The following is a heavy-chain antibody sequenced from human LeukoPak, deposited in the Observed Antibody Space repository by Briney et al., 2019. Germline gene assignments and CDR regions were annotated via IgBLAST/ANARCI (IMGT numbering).Heavy chain of an antibody. V-gene: IGHV4-34*01. J-gene: IGHJ5*02. CDR3: ARDRGDTIFGVVIPGWFDP. D-gene: IGHD3-3*01. CDR1: GGSFSGYY. CDR2: INHSGST. Sequence: KPSETLSLTCAVYGGSFSGYYWSWIRQPPGKGLEWIGEINHSGSTNYNPSLKSRVTISVDTSKNQFSLKLSSVTAADTAVYYCARDRGDTIFGVVIPGWFDPWGQGTLVTVSS.